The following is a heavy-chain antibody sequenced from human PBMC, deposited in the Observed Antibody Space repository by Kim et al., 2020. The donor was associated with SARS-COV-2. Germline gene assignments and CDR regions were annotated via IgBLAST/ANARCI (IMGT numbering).Heavy chain of an antibody. D-gene: IGHD2-2*01. Sequence: GGSLRLSCAASGFSFSDYYMDWVRQAPGKGLEWVGRIKSKSNSYTTEYAASVKGRFTISRDDSENSLYLQMNNLKTEDTAVYYCARDVKYQGRNVFDMWGQGTMVTVSP. CDR3: ARDVKYQGRNVFDM. J-gene: IGHJ3*02. CDR2: IKSKSNSYTT. V-gene: IGHV3-72*01. CDR1: GFSFSDYY.